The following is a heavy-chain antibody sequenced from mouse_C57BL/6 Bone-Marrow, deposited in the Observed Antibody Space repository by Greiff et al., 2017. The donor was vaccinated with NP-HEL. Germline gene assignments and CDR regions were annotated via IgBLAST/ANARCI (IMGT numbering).Heavy chain of an antibody. J-gene: IGHJ1*03. D-gene: IGHD2-1*01. V-gene: IGHV2-5*01. CDR2: IWRGGST. CDR3: AKKEGNYWYFDV. CDR1: GFSLTSYG. Sequence: VKLMESGPGLVQPSQSLSITCTVSGFSLTSYGVHWVRQSPGKGLEWLGVIWRGGSTDYNAAFMSRLSITKDNSKSQVFFKMNSLQADDTAIYYCAKKEGNYWYFDVWGTGTTVTVSS.